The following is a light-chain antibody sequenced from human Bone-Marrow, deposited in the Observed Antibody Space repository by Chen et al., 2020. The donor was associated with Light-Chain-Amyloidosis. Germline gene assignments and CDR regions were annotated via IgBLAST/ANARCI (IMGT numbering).Light chain of an antibody. CDR3: QAWDSSIGYV. V-gene: IGLV3-1*01. CDR1: TLGDKY. Sequence: SYELTQPPSVSVSPGQTASITCSGDTLGDKYTSWYQQKPGQSPVLLIYQDKKRPSGIPERFSGSNSGSTATLTIRGTQVMDEADYFCQAWDSSIGYVFGSGTTVTVL. J-gene: IGLJ1*01. CDR2: QDK.